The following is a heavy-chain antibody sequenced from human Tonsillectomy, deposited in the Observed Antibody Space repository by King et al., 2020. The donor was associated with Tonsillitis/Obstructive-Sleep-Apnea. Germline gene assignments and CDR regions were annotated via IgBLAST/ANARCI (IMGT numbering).Heavy chain of an antibody. D-gene: IGHD1-26*01. CDR3: GRIMGATLGWFDS. CDR2: ISTNGGST. J-gene: IGHJ5*01. V-gene: IGHV3-64D*09. Sequence: EVQLVESGGGLVQPGGSLRLSCSASGFSFSSYAMHWVRQAPGKGLEFVSAISTNGGSTYYADSLKGRFTISRDNSKNTLYLQMSSLRVEDRAVYYCGRIMGATLGWFDSWGQGTLVTVSS. CDR1: GFSFSSYA.